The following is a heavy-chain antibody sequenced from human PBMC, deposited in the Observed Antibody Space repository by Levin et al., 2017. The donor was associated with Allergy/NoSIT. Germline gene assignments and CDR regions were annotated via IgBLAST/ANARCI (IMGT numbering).Heavy chain of an antibody. CDR2: IDWDDDK. D-gene: IGHD3-10*01. V-gene: IGHV2-70*01. CDR1: GFSLSTSGMC. Sequence: QTLSLTCTFSGFSLSTSGMCVSWIRQPPGKALEWLALIDWDDDKYYSTSLKTRLTISKDTSKNQVVLTMTNMDPVDTATYYCARIREGYGLHDAFDIWGQGTMVTVSS. J-gene: IGHJ3*02. CDR3: ARIREGYGLHDAFDI.